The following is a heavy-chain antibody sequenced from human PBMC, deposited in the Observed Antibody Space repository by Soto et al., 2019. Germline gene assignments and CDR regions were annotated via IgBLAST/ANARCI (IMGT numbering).Heavy chain of an antibody. J-gene: IGHJ3*02. D-gene: IGHD6-6*01. V-gene: IGHV2-5*01. Sequence: SGPTLVNPTQALTLTCSFSGFSLSTSGVGVGWIRQSPGKALEWLALIYWSGDEHYRPSLKSRLSIIKDTSKNHVVLIMTNMDPVDTATYYCARGLATLPVFAFDIWGQGTMVTVSS. CDR2: IYWSGDE. CDR1: GFSLSTSGVG. CDR3: ARGLATLPVFAFDI.